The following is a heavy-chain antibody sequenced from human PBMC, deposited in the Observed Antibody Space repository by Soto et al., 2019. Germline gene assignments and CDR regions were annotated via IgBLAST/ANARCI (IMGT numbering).Heavy chain of an antibody. J-gene: IGHJ4*02. CDR1: GGSISSGGYS. Sequence: TLSLTCAVSGGSISSGGYSWSWVRQPPGKGLEWIGYIYHSGSTYYNPSLKSRVTISVDRSKNQFSLKLSSVTAADTAVYYCARVGGFGATTIDYWGQGTLVTVSS. D-gene: IGHD3-10*01. V-gene: IGHV4-30-2*01. CDR2: IYHSGST. CDR3: ARVGGFGATTIDY.